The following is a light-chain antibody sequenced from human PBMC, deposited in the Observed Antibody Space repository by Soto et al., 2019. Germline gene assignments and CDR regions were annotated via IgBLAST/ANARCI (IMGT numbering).Light chain of an antibody. J-gene: IGKJ1*01. CDR1: QTVNNY. CDR2: DTS. CDR3: QQRSDWRWT. Sequence: LTQSPATLSVFPGGRTLLSCRASQTVNNYLAWYQQKPGQAPRLFIYDTSRRAPGVPARFIGSGSGTAFTLTIDIVEPEDYAIYYCQQRSDWRWTFGQGTKVDI. V-gene: IGKV3-11*01.